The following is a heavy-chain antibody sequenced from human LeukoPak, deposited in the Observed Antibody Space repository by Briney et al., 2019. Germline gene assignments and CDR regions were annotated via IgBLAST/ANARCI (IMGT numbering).Heavy chain of an antibody. CDR1: GVSISSSSYY. V-gene: IGHV4-39*01. D-gene: IGHD2-15*01. Sequence: PSETLSLTCTVSGVSISSSSYYWAWIRQPPGKGLEWIGSIYYSGSTYYNPSLKSRVTISIDRSKNQFSLKLSSVTAADMAVYYSAGPSGYCSGGSCYRSWGQGTLVTVSS. CDR3: AGPSGYCSGGSCYRS. CDR2: IYYSGST. J-gene: IGHJ4*02.